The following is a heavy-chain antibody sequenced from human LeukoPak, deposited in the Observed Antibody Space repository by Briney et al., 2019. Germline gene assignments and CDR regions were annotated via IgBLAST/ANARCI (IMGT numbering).Heavy chain of an antibody. CDR3: AKRRDQSSDGAFDY. V-gene: IGHV3-7*01. Sequence: GGSLRLSCAASGFTFSSYWMSWVRQAPGKGLEWVANIKQDGSEKYYVDSVKGRFTISRDSAKNSLYLQMNSLRAEDTAVYYCAKRRDQSSDGAFDYWGQGTLVTVSS. J-gene: IGHJ4*02. D-gene: IGHD6-19*01. CDR1: GFTFSSYW. CDR2: IKQDGSEK.